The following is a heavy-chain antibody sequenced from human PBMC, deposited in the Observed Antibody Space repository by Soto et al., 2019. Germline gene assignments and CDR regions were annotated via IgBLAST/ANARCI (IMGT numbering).Heavy chain of an antibody. CDR1: GYTFTGYY. D-gene: IGHD6-13*01. CDR3: AREGYSSSWSRYNWFDP. V-gene: IGHV1-2*04. J-gene: IGHJ5*02. CDR2: INPNSGGT. Sequence: GASVKVSCKASGYTFTGYYMHWVRQAPGQGLEWMGWINPNSGGTNYAQKFQGWVTMTRDTSISTAYMELSRLRSDDTAVYYCAREGYSSSWSRYNWFDPWGQGTLVTVSS.